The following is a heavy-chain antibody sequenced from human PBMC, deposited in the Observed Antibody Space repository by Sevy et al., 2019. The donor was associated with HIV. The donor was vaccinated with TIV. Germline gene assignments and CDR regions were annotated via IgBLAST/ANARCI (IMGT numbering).Heavy chain of an antibody. D-gene: IGHD5-12*01. CDR1: GGSISAYY. CDR2: IYYTGST. CDR3: ARAPPVRSGDDSLNWFDP. Sequence: LSLTCTVSGGSISAYYWSWIRQPPGKPLEYIGYIYYTGSTNYNPSLKSRVTISVDTSKNQFSLNLNSVTAADTAGFFCARAPPVRSGDDSLNWFDPWGQGTLVTVSS. V-gene: IGHV4-59*01. J-gene: IGHJ5*02.